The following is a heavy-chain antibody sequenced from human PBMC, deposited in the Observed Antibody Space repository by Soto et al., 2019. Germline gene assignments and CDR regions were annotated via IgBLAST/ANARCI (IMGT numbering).Heavy chain of an antibody. CDR3: ARRVTMIVGDAFDI. D-gene: IGHD3-22*01. Sequence: GESLKISCKGSGYRFSSYWIGWVRQMPGKGLEWMGIIYAGDSDTRYSPSFQGQVTISADKSFSTAYLQWSSLKASDTAMYYCARRVTMIVGDAFDIWGQGTMVTVSS. CDR1: GYRFSSYW. CDR2: IYAGDSDT. V-gene: IGHV5-51*01. J-gene: IGHJ3*02.